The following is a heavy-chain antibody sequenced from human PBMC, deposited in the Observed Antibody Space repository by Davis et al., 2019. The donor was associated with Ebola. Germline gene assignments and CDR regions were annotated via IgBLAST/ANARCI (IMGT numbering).Heavy chain of an antibody. V-gene: IGHV4-59*08. CDR2: IYYSGNT. J-gene: IGHJ5*02. D-gene: IGHD2-21*01. CDR3: ARHRTLQP. CDR1: GGSFSSYY. Sequence: MPSEPLSLTCAVHGGSFSSYYWSWIRQPPGKGLEWIGYIYYSGNTNYNPSLKSRVTMSLDTSKNQFSLELSSVTAADTAIYHCARHRTLQPWGQGTLVTVSS.